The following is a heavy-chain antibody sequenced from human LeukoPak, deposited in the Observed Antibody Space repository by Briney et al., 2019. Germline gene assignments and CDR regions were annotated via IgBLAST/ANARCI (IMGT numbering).Heavy chain of an antibody. D-gene: IGHD6-19*01. V-gene: IGHV3-48*03. CDR1: GFTFSSYE. CDR3: AGDLFGIAVGADWFDP. Sequence: PGGSLRLSCAASGFTFSSYEMNWVRQAPGKGLEWVSYISSSGSTIYYADSVKGRFTISRDNAKNSLYLQMNSLRAEDTAVYYCAGDLFGIAVGADWFDPWGQGTLVTVSS. J-gene: IGHJ5*02. CDR2: ISSSGSTI.